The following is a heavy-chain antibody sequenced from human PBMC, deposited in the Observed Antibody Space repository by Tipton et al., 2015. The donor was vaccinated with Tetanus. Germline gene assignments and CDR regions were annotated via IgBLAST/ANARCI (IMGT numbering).Heavy chain of an antibody. Sequence: TLSLTCTVSGGSINPYYWSWIRQPPGKGLEWIGNVYSSGSTYYNPSLKSRVTISVDTSKNQFSLKLSSVTAADTAVYYCARGSRVLGPWFYWGQGTLVTVSS. J-gene: IGHJ4*02. D-gene: IGHD3-16*01. CDR1: GGSINPYY. CDR3: ARGSRVLGPWFY. CDR2: VYSSGST. V-gene: IGHV4-59*12.